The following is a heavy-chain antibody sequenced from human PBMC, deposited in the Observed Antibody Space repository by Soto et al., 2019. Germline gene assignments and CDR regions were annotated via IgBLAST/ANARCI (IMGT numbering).Heavy chain of an antibody. CDR2: IFSGGVTT. CDR1: GFTVSTYT. V-gene: IGHV3-23*01. Sequence: GGSLRLSCSASGFTVSTYTMGWVRLAPGKGLEWVSTIFSGGVTTKYADSVTGRFSISRDNSKNILYLQMNSLGVDDTAVYYWARDRKPDVIWTFHYWGRGILVTVSS. D-gene: IGHD3-16*02. CDR3: ARDRKPDVIWTFHY. J-gene: IGHJ4*02.